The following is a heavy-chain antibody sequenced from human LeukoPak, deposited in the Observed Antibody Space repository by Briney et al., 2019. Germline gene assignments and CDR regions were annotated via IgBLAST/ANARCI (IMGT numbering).Heavy chain of an antibody. CDR1: GFTFRTYA. CDR3: AKRQSRNWSLDY. J-gene: IGHJ4*02. V-gene: IGHV3-48*01. CDR2: IGSSSSPI. Sequence: GGSLRLSCVASGFTFRTYAMNWVRQAPGKGLEWVSYIGSSSSPIYYADSVKGRFTFSRDNSKNTLYLQMDSLRAEDTAVYYCAKRQSRNWSLDYWGQGTLVTVSS. D-gene: IGHD1-1*01.